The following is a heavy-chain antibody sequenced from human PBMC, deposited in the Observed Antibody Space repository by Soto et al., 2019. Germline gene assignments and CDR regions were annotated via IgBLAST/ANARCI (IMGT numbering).Heavy chain of an antibody. Sequence: SVKVSCKTSGFTFRSSAVQWVRQARGQRLEWIGWLVVGTGNTNYAQKFQQRVTISSDRSTNTVSMELSSLTSEDTAVYYCATGAYCSGGSCSDHYYYYYGMDIWGQGTTVTVPS. D-gene: IGHD2-15*01. V-gene: IGHV1-58*01. J-gene: IGHJ6*02. CDR1: GFTFRSSA. CDR2: LVVGTGNT. CDR3: ATGAYCSGGSCSDHYYYYYGMDI.